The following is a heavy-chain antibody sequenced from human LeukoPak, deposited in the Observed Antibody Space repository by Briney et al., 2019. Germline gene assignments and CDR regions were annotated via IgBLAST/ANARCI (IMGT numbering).Heavy chain of an antibody. J-gene: IGHJ4*02. D-gene: IGHD3-16*02. CDR1: GFTFSGYS. CDR2: ISSSSSYI. Sequence: GGSLRLSCAASGFTFSGYSMNWVRQAPGKGLEWVSSISSSSSYIYYADSVKGRFTISRDNAKNSLYLQMNSLRAEDTAVYYCARDFVYDYVWGSYRYTVGTSRDLDYWGQGTLVTVSS. CDR3: ARDFVYDYVWGSYRYTVGTSRDLDY. V-gene: IGHV3-21*01.